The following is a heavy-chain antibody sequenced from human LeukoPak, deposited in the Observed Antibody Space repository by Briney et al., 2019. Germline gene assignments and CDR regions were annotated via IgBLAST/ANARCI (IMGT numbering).Heavy chain of an antibody. V-gene: IGHV4-30-4*01. Sequence: SETLSLTCTVSGGSISSGDYYWSWIRQPPGKGLEWIGYIYYSGSTYYNPSLKSRVTISVDTSKNQFSLKLSSVTAADTAVYYCARVSHYYDSSDDAFDIWGQGTMVTVSS. J-gene: IGHJ3*02. CDR3: ARVSHYYDSSDDAFDI. CDR2: IYYSGST. CDR1: GGSISSGDYY. D-gene: IGHD3-22*01.